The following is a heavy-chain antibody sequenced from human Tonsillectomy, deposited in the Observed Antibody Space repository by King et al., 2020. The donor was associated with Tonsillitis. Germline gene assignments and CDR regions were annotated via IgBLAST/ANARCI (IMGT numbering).Heavy chain of an antibody. Sequence: QLVQSGGGVVQPGRSLRLSCAASGFTFSSYDMHWVRQAPGKGLEWVAIISSDGSNKYYADSVKGRFTISRDNTKNTLYLQMNSLRAEDTAVYYRARGYCSSPICQPRYYYYYGMDVWGQGTTVTVSS. J-gene: IGHJ6*02. CDR3: ARGYCSSPICQPRYYYYYGMDV. CDR1: GFTFSSYD. CDR2: ISSDGSNK. D-gene: IGHD2-2*01. V-gene: IGHV3-33*05.